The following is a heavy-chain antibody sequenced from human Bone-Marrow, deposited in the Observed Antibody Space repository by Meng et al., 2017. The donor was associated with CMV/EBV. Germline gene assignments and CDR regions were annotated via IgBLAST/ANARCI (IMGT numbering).Heavy chain of an antibody. CDR1: GFTFSSYE. CDR3: AREEAAHYYYYGMDV. J-gene: IGHJ6*02. CDR2: ISSSGSTI. Sequence: LSLTCAASGFTFSSYEMNWVRQAPGKELEWVSYISSSGSTIYYADSVKGRFTISRDNAKNSLYLQMNSLRAEDTAVYYCAREEAAHYYYYGMDVWGQGTTVTVSS. D-gene: IGHD2-15*01. V-gene: IGHV3-48*03.